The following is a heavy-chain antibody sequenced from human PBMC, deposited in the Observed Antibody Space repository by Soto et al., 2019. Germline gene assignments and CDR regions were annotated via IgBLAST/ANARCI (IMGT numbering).Heavy chain of an antibody. V-gene: IGHV3-74*01. CDR2: ISGDGRTT. CDR3: ARDGGGLAH. Sequence: EVQLVESGGGLVQPGASLRLSCAASGFTFSNYRMHWVRQGPGKGLVWVSFISGDGRTTRYADSVKGRFTISRDNAKNTLYLQMNSLTADDTAMYYCARDGGGLAHWGQGALVTVSS. D-gene: IGHD3-16*01. CDR1: GFTFSNYR. J-gene: IGHJ4*02.